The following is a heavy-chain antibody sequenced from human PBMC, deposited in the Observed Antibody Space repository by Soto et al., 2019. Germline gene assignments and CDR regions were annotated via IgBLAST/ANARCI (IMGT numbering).Heavy chain of an antibody. V-gene: IGHV3-23*01. J-gene: IGHJ3*02. CDR3: AKVERVSYYYDNGVPDAFDI. CDR1: GFTFSSYA. CDR2: ISGSGGST. D-gene: IGHD3-22*01. Sequence: GGSLRLSCAASGFTFSSYAMSWVRQAPGKGLEWVSAISGSGGSTYYADSVKGRFTISRDNSKNTLYLQMNSLRAEDTAVYYCAKVERVSYYYDNGVPDAFDIWGQGTMVTVSS.